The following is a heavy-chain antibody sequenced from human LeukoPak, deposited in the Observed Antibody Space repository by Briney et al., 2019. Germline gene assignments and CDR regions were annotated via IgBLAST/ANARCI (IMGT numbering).Heavy chain of an antibody. V-gene: IGHV3-23*01. CDR1: GFTFSSYG. Sequence: GGSLRLSCAASGFTFSSYGMSWVRQAPGKGLEWVSIISGSGGSTYYADSVKGRFTISRDNSKNTLYLQMNSLRAEDTAVYYCAKHSSCMLCPGRSDPWGQGTLVTVSS. D-gene: IGHD2-8*01. J-gene: IGHJ5*02. CDR2: ISGSGGST. CDR3: AKHSSCMLCPGRSDP.